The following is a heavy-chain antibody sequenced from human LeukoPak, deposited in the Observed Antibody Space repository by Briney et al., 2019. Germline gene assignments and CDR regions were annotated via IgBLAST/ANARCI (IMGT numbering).Heavy chain of an antibody. D-gene: IGHD2-2*01. CDR1: GFTFGDYA. CDR2: ISSSGSTI. J-gene: IGHJ4*02. CDR3: AVLTYQLLDYYFDY. V-gene: IGHV3-11*04. Sequence: KPGGSLRLSCTASGFTFGDYAMSWFRQAPGKGLEWVSYISSSGSTIYYADSVKGRFTISRDNAKNSLYLQMNSLRAEDTAVYYCAVLTYQLLDYYFDYWGQGTLVTVSS.